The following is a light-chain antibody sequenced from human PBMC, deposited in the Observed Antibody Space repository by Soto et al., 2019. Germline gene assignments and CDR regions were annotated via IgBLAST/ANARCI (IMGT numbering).Light chain of an antibody. V-gene: IGLV2-14*01. CDR3: SSYTTDNTHV. J-gene: IGLJ2*01. Sequence: QSALTQPASVSASPGQSISISCSGTSNDVGAFEYVSWYQQHPGKAPKLMIFEIFNRPSGISNRFSGSKSGNTASLTISGLQAEDEAYYYCSSYTTDNTHVFGGGTKVTAL. CDR2: EIF. CDR1: SNDVGAFEY.